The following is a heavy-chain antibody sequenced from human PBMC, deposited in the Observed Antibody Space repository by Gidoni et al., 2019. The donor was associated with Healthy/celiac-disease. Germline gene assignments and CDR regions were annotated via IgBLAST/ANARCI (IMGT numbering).Heavy chain of an antibody. CDR1: GGSFSGYY. J-gene: IGHJ5*02. D-gene: IGHD3-10*01. V-gene: IGHV4-34*01. CDR3: ARQGGPLRGGWFDP. Sequence: QVQLQQWGAGLLKPSETLSLTCAVYGGSFSGYYWSWIRQPPGKGLEWIGEINHSGSTNYNPSLKSRVTISVDTSKNQFSLKLSSVTAADTAVYYCARQGGPLRGGWFDPWGQGTLVTVSS. CDR2: INHSGST.